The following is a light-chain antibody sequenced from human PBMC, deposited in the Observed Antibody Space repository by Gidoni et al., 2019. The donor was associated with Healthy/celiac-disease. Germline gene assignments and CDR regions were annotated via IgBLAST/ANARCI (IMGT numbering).Light chain of an antibody. CDR3: CAYAGSSTYV. CDR2: EGS. J-gene: IGLJ1*01. Sequence: QSALTQPASVSGSPGQSITISCTGTSSDVGSYNLVPWYQQHPGKAPKLMIYEGSKRPSGVSNHFSGSKSGNTASLTISGLQAEDEADYYCCAYAGSSTYVFGTGTKVTVL. CDR1: SSDVGSYNL. V-gene: IGLV2-23*01.